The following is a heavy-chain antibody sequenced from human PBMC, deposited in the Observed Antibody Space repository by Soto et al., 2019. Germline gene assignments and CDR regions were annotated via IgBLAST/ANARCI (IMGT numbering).Heavy chain of an antibody. CDR3: ARGGSNRGAQHYFDY. CDR1: GFTFTNYW. D-gene: IGHD2-21*01. Sequence: EVQLVESGGALVQPGGSLRLSCVASGFTFTNYWMSWVRQGPGKGLEWVANIKQDGSEKYYVDSVKGRFTISRDNPKNALYLQMNSLSAEDTAVYYCARGGSNRGAQHYFDYWGQGTLVTVSS. CDR2: IKQDGSEK. J-gene: IGHJ4*02. V-gene: IGHV3-7*01.